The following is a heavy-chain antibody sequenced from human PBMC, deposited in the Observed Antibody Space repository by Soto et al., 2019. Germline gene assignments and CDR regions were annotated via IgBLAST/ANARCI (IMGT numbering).Heavy chain of an antibody. V-gene: IGHV1-8*01. CDR3: ASPPTTGNYYYYGMDV. CDR2: INPNTGYT. D-gene: IGHD4-17*01. Sequence: ASVKVSCKASGYTFTSYDINWVRQATGQGLEWMGWINPNTGYTDYAQKFQDRVTMTGNTSITTAYMELSSLRSEDTAVYYCASPPTTGNYYYYGMDVWGQGTTVTVSS. CDR1: GYTFTSYD. J-gene: IGHJ6*02.